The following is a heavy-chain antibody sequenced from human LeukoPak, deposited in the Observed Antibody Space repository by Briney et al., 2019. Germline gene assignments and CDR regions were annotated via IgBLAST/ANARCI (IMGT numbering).Heavy chain of an antibody. CDR2: IQYDGTNK. J-gene: IGHJ4*02. V-gene: IGHV3-30*02. D-gene: IGHD5-18*01. Sequence: PGGSLRLSCAASGFIFTSYGMHWVRQAPGKGLEWVAFIQYDGTNKYYADSVKGRFTISRDNSKNTLSLQMNSLRADGTSLYYCVKDIRRGDNYGYDQFAYWGQGTLVTVSS. CDR3: VKDIRRGDNYGYDQFAY. CDR1: GFIFTSYG.